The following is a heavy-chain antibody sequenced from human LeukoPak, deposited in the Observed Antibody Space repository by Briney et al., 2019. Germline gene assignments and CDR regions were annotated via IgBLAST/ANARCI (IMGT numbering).Heavy chain of an antibody. CDR2: IYYSGST. D-gene: IGHD3-10*01. V-gene: IGHV4-61*01. Sequence: KPSETLSLTCTVSGGSVSSGSYYWSWIRQPPGKGLEWIGYIYYSGSTNYNPSLKSRVTILVDTSKNQFSLKLSSVTAADTAVYYCARTHYGSGSHNWFDPWGQGTLVTVSS. CDR3: ARTHYGSGSHNWFDP. CDR1: GGSVSSGSYY. J-gene: IGHJ5*02.